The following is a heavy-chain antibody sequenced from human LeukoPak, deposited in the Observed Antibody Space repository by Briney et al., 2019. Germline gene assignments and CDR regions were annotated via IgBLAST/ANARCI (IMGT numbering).Heavy chain of an antibody. J-gene: IGHJ4*02. V-gene: IGHV4-30-2*01. CDR3: AIAGAAAGTLNDY. CDR1: GGSISSGGYS. CDR2: INHSGST. D-gene: IGHD6-13*01. Sequence: TSQTLSLTCAVSGGSISSGGYSWSWIRQPPGKGLEWIGEINHSGSTNYNPSLKSRVTISVDTSKNQFSLKLSSVTAADTAVYYCAIAGAAAGTLNDYWGQGTLVTVSS.